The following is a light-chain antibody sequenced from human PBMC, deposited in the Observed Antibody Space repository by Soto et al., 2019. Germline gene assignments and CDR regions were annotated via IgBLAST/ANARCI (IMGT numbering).Light chain of an antibody. CDR2: GAS. CDR1: QSVSSN. V-gene: IGKV3-15*01. CDR3: QQYNNWPQT. Sequence: RGTLSESPGERATLSCRASQSVSSNLAWYQQKPGQAPRLLIYGASTRATGIPARFSGSGSGTEFTLTISSLQSEDFAVYYCQQYNNWPQTFGQGTKV. J-gene: IGKJ1*01.